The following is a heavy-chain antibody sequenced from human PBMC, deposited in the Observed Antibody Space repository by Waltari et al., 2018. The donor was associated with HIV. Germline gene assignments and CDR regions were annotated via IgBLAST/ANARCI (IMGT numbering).Heavy chain of an antibody. CDR3: VKDAHYFDNSNHYYDGLDV. D-gene: IGHD3-9*01. CDR1: GFLFENYA. CDR2: RKWHGDIT. V-gene: IGHV3-9*01. Sequence: EVQLVESGGGLVQPGRSLRLSCAASGFLFENYAIHWVRQAPGKCLELVTGRKWHGDITAYADSVKGRFTISRDNAKNSVYLQMNSLRAEDTALYYCVKDAHYFDNSNHYYDGLDVWGHGTPVTVSS. J-gene: IGHJ6*02.